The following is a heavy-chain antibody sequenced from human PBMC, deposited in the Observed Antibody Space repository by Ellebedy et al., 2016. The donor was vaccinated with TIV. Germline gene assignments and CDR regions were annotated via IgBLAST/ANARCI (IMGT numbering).Heavy chain of an antibody. CDR2: ISTYNGNT. D-gene: IGHD7-27*01. J-gene: IGHJ6*02. Sequence: AAPVKVSCKASGYTFTSYGISWVRQAPGQGLEWMGWISTYNGNTNYARKLQGRVTMTTDTSTSTAYLELRSLDSDDTAVYYCANGDYYYGMDVWGQGTTVTVSS. CDR3: ANGDYYYGMDV. V-gene: IGHV1-18*01. CDR1: GYTFTSYG.